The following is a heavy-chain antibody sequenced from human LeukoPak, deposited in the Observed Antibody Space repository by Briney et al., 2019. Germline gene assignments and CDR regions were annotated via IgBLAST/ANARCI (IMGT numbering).Heavy chain of an antibody. Sequence: NPGGSLRLSCAASGFTFSDYYMSWIRQAPGKGLEWVSYISSSGSTIYYADSVKGRFTISRDNAKNSLYLQMNSLRAEDTAVYYCARDGMIEQWLEYWFDPWGQGTLVTVSS. J-gene: IGHJ5*02. D-gene: IGHD6-19*01. V-gene: IGHV3-11*01. CDR2: ISSSGSTI. CDR1: GFTFSDYY. CDR3: ARDGMIEQWLEYWFDP.